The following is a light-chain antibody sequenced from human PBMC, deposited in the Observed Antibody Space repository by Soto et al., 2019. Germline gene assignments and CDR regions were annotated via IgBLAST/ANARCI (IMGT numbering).Light chain of an antibody. CDR1: QSISKW. Sequence: DIQMTQSPSTLSASVGDRVTITCRACQSISKWLAWYQQKPGKAPKILIYDASTLESGVPSRFSGSGSGTEFTLTISSLQPDDFATYYCQQYNNYSPYTFGQGTKLEIK. V-gene: IGKV1-5*01. CDR2: DAS. CDR3: QQYNNYSPYT. J-gene: IGKJ2*01.